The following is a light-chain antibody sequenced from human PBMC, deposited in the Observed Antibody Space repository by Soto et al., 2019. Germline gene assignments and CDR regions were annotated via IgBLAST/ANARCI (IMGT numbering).Light chain of an antibody. V-gene: IGKV1-39*01. CDR2: AAS. J-gene: IGKJ2*01. CDR1: QNIFTY. Sequence: ILVTQSPSSLSAFEGDRVTITCRTSQNIFTYLNWYQQKPGEAPNLLIYAASTLQSGVPSRFSGSGSGTDFTLTINSLQPEDFASYYCQQTYTSPTFGQGTKLDIK. CDR3: QQTYTSPT.